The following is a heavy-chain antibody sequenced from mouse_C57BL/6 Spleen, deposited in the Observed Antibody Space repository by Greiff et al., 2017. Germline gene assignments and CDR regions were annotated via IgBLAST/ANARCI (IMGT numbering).Heavy chain of an antibody. D-gene: IGHD4-1*01. J-gene: IGHJ2*01. V-gene: IGHV1-72*01. CDR1: GYTFTSYW. CDR2: IDPNSGGT. CDR3: ARGGWDEVGYFDY. Sequence: QVQLQQPGAELVKPGASVKLSCTASGYTFTSYWMHWVKQRPGRGLEWIGRIDPNSGGTKYNEKFKSKATLTVDQPSSTAYMQLSSLKSEDSAVYYCARGGWDEVGYFDYWGQGTTLTVSA.